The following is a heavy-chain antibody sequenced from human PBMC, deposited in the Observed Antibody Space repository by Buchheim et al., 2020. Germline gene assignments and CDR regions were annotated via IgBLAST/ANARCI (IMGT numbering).Heavy chain of an antibody. CDR1: GFTFSSYA. V-gene: IGHV3-30-3*01. CDR3: ARDHPGYFNSYYYYGMDV. Sequence: QVQLVESGGGVVQPGRSLRLSCAASGFTFSSYAMHWVRQAPGKGLEWVAVISYDGSNKYYADSVKGRFTISRDNSKNTLYLQMNSLRAEDTAVYYCARDHPGYFNSYYYYGMDVWGQGTT. J-gene: IGHJ6*02. D-gene: IGHD3-9*01. CDR2: ISYDGSNK.